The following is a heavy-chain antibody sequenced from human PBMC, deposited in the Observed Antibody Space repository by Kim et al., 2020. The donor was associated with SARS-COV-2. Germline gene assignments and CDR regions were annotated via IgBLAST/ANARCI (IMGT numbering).Heavy chain of an antibody. Sequence: GGSLRLSCSASGFTFSSYAMHWVRQAPGKGLEYVSGISTNGGSTYSADSVKDRFIISRDNSRNMLNLQMSSLRSEDTAVYYCVKERTSGWYDFDYWGQGTLVTVSS. J-gene: IGHJ4*02. D-gene: IGHD6-19*01. V-gene: IGHV3-64D*06. CDR3: VKERTSGWYDFDY. CDR1: GFTFSSYA. CDR2: ISTNGGST.